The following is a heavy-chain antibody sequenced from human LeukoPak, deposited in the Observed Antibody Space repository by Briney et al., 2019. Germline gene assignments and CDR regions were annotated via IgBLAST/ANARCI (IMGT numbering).Heavy chain of an antibody. CDR2: ISSSSSYI. J-gene: IGHJ4*02. D-gene: IGHD3-10*01. CDR3: ARDRAVRGVFDY. Sequence: PGGSLRLSCAASGFTFSSYSMNWVRQAPGKGLEWVSSISSSSSYIYYADSVKGRFTISRDNAKNSLYLQMNSLRAEDTAVYYCARDRAVRGVFDYWGQGTLVTVSS. CDR1: GFTFSSYS. V-gene: IGHV3-21*01.